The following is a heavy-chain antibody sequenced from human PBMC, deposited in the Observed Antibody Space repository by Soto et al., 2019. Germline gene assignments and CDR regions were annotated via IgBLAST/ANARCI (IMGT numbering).Heavy chain of an antibody. CDR1: GGSITGTYYY. V-gene: IGHV4-39*01. J-gene: IGHJ4*02. CDR3: ARHGSGTYYPIDY. D-gene: IGHD3-10*01. Sequence: QLQLQESGPGLVKPSETLSLTCTVSGGSITGTYYYWGWIRQSPGKGLEYIGSIHYNGSTYYNQSPDGRVTVSVDTPETHFALRPVSVTPADTAVYFCARHGSGTYYPIDYWGQGTVVTVSS. CDR2: IHYNGST.